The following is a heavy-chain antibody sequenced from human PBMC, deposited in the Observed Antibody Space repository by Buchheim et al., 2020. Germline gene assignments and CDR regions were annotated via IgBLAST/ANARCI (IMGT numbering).Heavy chain of an antibody. CDR3: TNYDY. J-gene: IGHJ4*02. D-gene: IGHD5-24*01. CDR2: IRSKGDGGTA. CDR1: GFNFNDAW. Sequence: EVQLVESGGGSVKPGGSLRLSCVASGFNFNDAWMSWVCQAPGKGLEWVGRIRSKGDGGTADHAAPVKGRFTVSRDDSKNMLFLRMSGLKIEDTAVYYCTNYDYWGQGT. V-gene: IGHV3-15*01.